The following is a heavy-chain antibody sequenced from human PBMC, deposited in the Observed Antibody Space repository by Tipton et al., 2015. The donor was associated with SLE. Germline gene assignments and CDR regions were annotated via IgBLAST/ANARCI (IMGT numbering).Heavy chain of an antibody. V-gene: IGHV3-30*18. D-gene: IGHD5-24*01. CDR3: AKDYLKYGDGYLYWYFDL. J-gene: IGHJ2*01. CDR1: RFTFSSYG. Sequence: RSLRLSCAASRFTFSSYGMHWVRQAPGKGLEWVAVISYDGSNEYSADSVKGRFTISRDNSKNTLYLQMNSLRAEDTAVYYCAKDYLKYGDGYLYWYFDLWGRGTLVTVSS. CDR2: ISYDGSNE.